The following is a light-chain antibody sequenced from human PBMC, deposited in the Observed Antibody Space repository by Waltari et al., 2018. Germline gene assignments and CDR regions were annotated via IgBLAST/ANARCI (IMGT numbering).Light chain of an antibody. V-gene: IGLV2-14*01. Sequence: QSALTQPASVSGSRGPPITISSTGTSSDVGLYNAVPWYQQRPGKAPQLMIYDVMERPSGVSNRLSGSKSGNTASLTISGLQAEDEADYYCNSYAGSSSWVFGGGTKLTVL. J-gene: IGLJ3*02. CDR3: NSYAGSSSWV. CDR1: SSDVGLYNA. CDR2: DVM.